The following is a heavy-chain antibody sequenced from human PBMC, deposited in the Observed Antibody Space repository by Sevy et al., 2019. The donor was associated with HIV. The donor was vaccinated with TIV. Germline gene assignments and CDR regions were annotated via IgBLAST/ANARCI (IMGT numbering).Heavy chain of an antibody. CDR3: ASSYFDTSGYSPLFYYGMDV. D-gene: IGHD3-22*01. CDR2: VIPMFDTT. V-gene: IGHV1-69*13. J-gene: IGHJ6*02. Sequence: ASVKVSCKASGGTFINYAVTWVRQAPGQGLEWMGGVIPMFDTTNSAQKFQGRVTLTADGSTSTAYMELSSLRSEDTAVYYCASSYFDTSGYSPLFYYGMDVWVQGTTVTVSS. CDR1: GGTFINYA.